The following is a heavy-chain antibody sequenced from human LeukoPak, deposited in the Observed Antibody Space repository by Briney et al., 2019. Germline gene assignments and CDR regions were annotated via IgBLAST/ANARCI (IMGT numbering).Heavy chain of an antibody. CDR1: GFSFSNFH. V-gene: IGHV3-48*04. CDR2: IGIDSGNT. Sequence: PGGSLRLSCAASGFSFSNFHMHWVRQAPGKGLEWISYIGIDSGNTKYADSVKGRFTISGDNAKSSLYLQMNSLRVEDTAVYYCARDHNYAFDNWGQGTLVTVSS. CDR3: ARDHNYAFDN. D-gene: IGHD4-11*01. J-gene: IGHJ4*02.